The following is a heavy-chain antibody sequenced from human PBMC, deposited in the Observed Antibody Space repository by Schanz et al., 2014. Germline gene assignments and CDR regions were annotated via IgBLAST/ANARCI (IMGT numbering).Heavy chain of an antibody. V-gene: IGHV3-23*01. Sequence: EVQLLESGGGLVQPGGSLRLSCAASGFTFSSYAMSWVRQAPGKGLEWVSAISGSGGDTYYADSVKGRFTISRDNSKNTLYLQMNSLRAEDTAVYYCARGKAYTAGTPMNWFDPWGQGTLVTVSS. CDR3: ARGKAYTAGTPMNWFDP. D-gene: IGHD2-21*01. CDR1: GFTFSSYA. J-gene: IGHJ5*02. CDR2: ISGSGGDT.